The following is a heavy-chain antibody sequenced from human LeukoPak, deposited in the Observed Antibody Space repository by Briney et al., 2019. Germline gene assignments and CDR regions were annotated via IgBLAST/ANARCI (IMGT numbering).Heavy chain of an antibody. CDR1: GFTLRTAW. J-gene: IGHJ4*02. V-gene: IGHV3-7*01. CDR2: IKQDGSEK. D-gene: IGHD3-10*01. CDR3: ARDGGGPLD. Sequence: PRGSLRLSCAASGFTLRTAWMSWVRQAPGKGREWVANIKQDGSEKNYLNSGKGRFTISRDNAKNSLYLQMNSLRDDDTAVYYCARDGGGPLDWGEGTLVTVSS.